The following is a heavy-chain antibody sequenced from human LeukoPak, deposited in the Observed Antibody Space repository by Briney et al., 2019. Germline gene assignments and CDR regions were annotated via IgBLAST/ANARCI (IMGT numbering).Heavy chain of an antibody. V-gene: IGHV1-46*01. J-gene: IGHJ4*02. CDR1: GYTFTSYY. D-gene: IGHD2-15*01. CDR3: ASNRYGSGGSCYALGS. Sequence: ASVKVSCKASGYTFTSYYMHWVRQAPGQGLEWMGIINPSGGSTSYAQKFQGRVTMTRDTSTSTVYMELSSLRSEDTAVYYCASNRYGSGGSCYALGSWGQGTLVTVSS. CDR2: INPSGGST.